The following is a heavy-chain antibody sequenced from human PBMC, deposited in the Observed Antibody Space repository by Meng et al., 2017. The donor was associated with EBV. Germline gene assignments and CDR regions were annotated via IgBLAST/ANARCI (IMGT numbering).Heavy chain of an antibody. CDR2: INAGNGNT. V-gene: IGHV1-3*01. CDR1: GYTFTSYS. J-gene: IGHJ5*02. CDR3: ARRGGVADWFDP. D-gene: IGHD2-15*01. Sequence: QNQLVDSGREWTKPGSSVKVPCKPSGYTFTSYSMHWVRQAPGQRLEWMGWINAGNGNTKYSQKFQGRVTITRDTSASTAYMELSSLRSEDTAVYYCARRGGVADWFDPWGQGTLVTVSS.